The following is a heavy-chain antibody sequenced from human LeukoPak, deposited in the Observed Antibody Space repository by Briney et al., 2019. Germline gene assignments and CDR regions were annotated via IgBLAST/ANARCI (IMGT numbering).Heavy chain of an antibody. CDR3: AALVSITIFGVVTEYFQH. D-gene: IGHD3-3*01. Sequence: PSETLSLTCTVSGGSISSYYWSWIRQPPGKGLEWIGYIYYSGSTNNNPSLKSRVTISVDTSKNQFSLKLSSVTAADTAVYYCAALVSITIFGVVTEYFQHWGQGTLVTVSS. CDR2: IYYSGST. V-gene: IGHV4-59*08. CDR1: GGSISSYY. J-gene: IGHJ1*01.